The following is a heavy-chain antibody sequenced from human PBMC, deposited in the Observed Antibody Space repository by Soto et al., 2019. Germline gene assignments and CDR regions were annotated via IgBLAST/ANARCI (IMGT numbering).Heavy chain of an antibody. CDR2: IYYSGST. V-gene: IGHV4-39*01. CDR3: ARPTYYYGSGSYYNGNNWFDP. D-gene: IGHD3-10*01. J-gene: IGHJ5*02. Sequence: QLQLQESGPGLVKPSETLSLTCTVSGGSISSSSYYWGWIRQPPGKGLEWIGSIYYSGSTYYNPYLKSRVTISVATSKNQFSLKLSSVTAADTAVYYCARPTYYYGSGSYYNGNNWFDPWGQGTLVTVSS. CDR1: GGSISSSSYY.